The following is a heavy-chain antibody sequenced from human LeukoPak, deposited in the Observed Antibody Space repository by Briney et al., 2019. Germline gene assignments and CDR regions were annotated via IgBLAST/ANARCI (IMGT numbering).Heavy chain of an antibody. Sequence: AGSLRLSCAASGFTFSSYGMHWVRQAPGQGLEWVAVIRYDGSNKYYADSVKGRFTISRDNSKNTLYLQMNSLRAEDTAVYYCARDPVYAIPGYYYYYGMDVWGQGTTVTVSS. CDR1: GFTFSSYG. J-gene: IGHJ6*02. CDR2: IRYDGSNK. CDR3: ARDPVYAIPGYYYYYGMDV. D-gene: IGHD2-8*01. V-gene: IGHV3-33*01.